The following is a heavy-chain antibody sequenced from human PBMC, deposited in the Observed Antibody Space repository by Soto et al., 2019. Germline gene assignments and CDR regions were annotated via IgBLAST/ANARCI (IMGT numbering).Heavy chain of an antibody. D-gene: IGHD5-18*01. CDR1: GYTFYSHS. Sequence: QAQLVQSGAEVRKPGASVKVSCKASGYTFYSHSISWVRQSPGQGLEWMGRINADYGNTQYAQKFRGRVTMTTDTSTTTVYMELTNLRSCDTAVYYCARCIQGDYYYGMDVWGQGTTVTVSS. V-gene: IGHV1-18*01. J-gene: IGHJ6*02. CDR3: ARCIQGDYYYGMDV. CDR2: INADYGNT.